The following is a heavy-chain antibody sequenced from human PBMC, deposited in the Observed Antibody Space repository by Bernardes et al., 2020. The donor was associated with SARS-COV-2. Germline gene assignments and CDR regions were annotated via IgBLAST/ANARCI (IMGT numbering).Heavy chain of an antibody. J-gene: IGHJ2*01. Sequence: SEALSLTCTVSGGSIGSYYWAWLRQPPGKGLEWIGYIYDSGTTNYNPSLKSRVTISVDRSQNQFSLNLSSVTPADTAVYYCARDLSHLVRRGFDLWGRGTLVTVSS. CDR2: IYDSGTT. CDR1: GGSIGSYY. D-gene: IGHD3-10*01. CDR3: ARDLSHLVRRGFDL. V-gene: IGHV4-59*01.